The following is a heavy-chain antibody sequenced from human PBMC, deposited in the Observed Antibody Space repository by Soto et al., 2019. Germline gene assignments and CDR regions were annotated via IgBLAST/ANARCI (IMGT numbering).Heavy chain of an antibody. D-gene: IGHD6-19*01. CDR3: AHINSSGWYESFNWFDP. CDR2: IYWNDDK. CDR1: GFSLSTSGVG. J-gene: IGHJ5*02. V-gene: IGHV2-5*01. Sequence: SGPTLVKPTQTLTLTCTFSGFSLSTSGVGVGWIRQPPGKALEWLALIYWNDDKRYSPSLKSRLTITKDTSKNQVVLTMTNMDPVDTATYYCAHINSSGWYESFNWFDPWGQGTLVTVSS.